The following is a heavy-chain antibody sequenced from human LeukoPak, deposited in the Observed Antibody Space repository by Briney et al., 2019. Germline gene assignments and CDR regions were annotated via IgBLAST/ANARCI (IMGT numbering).Heavy chain of an antibody. J-gene: IGHJ2*01. Sequence: SETLSLTCTVSGGSISSYYWGWIRQPPGKGLEWIGYIYYSGSTNYNPSLKSRVTISVDTSKNQFSLKLSSVTAADTAVYYCARHRGYSSGWSRSWYFDLWGRGTLVTVSS. CDR3: ARHRGYSSGWSRSWYFDL. V-gene: IGHV4-59*08. CDR1: GGSISSYY. CDR2: IYYSGST. D-gene: IGHD6-19*01.